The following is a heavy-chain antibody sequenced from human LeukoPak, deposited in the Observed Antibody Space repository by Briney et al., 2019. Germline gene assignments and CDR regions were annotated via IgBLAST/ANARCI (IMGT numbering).Heavy chain of an antibody. CDR2: IYYSGST. D-gene: IGHD2-15*01. V-gene: IGHV4-39*01. J-gene: IGHJ6*01. CDR3: ARHVYCSGGSWYGVCYYYGMDV. Sequence: SETLSLTCTVSGGSISSSSYYWGWIRQPPGKGLEWIGSIYYSGSTYYNPSLKSRVTISVDTSKNQFSLKLSSVTAADTAVYYCARHVYCSGGSWYGVCYYYGMDVWGKGPRSPSPQ. CDR1: GGSISSSSYY.